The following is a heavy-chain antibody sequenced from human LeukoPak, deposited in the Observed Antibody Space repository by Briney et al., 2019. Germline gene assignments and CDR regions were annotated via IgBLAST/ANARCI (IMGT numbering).Heavy chain of an antibody. CDR2: IYSSGST. CDR3: ARVTGYMIEDYFDY. Sequence: SETLSLTCTVSGGSISSGSYYWSWVRQPAGKGLEWIGRIYSSGSTNYNPSFKSRVTISGDTSKHQFSLKLSSVTAADTAVYYCARVTGYMIEDYFDYWGQGTLVTVPS. J-gene: IGHJ4*02. V-gene: IGHV4-61*02. CDR1: GGSISSGSYY. D-gene: IGHD3-22*01.